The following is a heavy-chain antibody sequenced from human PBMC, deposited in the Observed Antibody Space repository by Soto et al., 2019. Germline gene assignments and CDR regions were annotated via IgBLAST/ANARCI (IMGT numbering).Heavy chain of an antibody. CDR2: INAGNGNT. CDR1: GYTFTNYA. CDR3: AREGAFAAVTDNWFDP. J-gene: IGHJ5*02. D-gene: IGHD6-13*01. Sequence: XSVKVSCKASGYTFTNYAMHLVRHSPGQRLEWMGWINAGNGNTKYSQKFQGRVTITRDTSASTAYMELSGLRSEDTAVYYCAREGAFAAVTDNWFDPWGQGTLVTVSS. V-gene: IGHV1-3*01.